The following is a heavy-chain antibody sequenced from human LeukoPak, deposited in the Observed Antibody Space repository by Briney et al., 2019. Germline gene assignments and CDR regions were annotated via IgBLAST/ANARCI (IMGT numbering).Heavy chain of an antibody. V-gene: IGHV3-30*03. CDR2: ISYDGSNK. J-gene: IGHJ4*02. D-gene: IGHD4-17*01. CDR3: ASHYGDYAHPGYFDY. CDR1: GFTFSSYG. Sequence: TGGSLRLSCAASGFTFSSYGMHWVRQAPGKGLEWGAVISYDGSNKYYADSVKGRFTISRDNSKNTLYLQMNSLRAEDTAIYYCASHYGDYAHPGYFDYWGQGTLVTVSS.